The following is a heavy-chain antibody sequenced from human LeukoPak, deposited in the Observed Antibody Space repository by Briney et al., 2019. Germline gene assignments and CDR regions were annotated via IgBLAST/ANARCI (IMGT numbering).Heavy chain of an antibody. CDR1: GGSISSSSYY. J-gene: IGHJ6*02. V-gene: IGHV4-39*07. D-gene: IGHD6-13*01. CDR2: IYYSGSA. CDR3: AGEKKAAAGYYYYGMDV. Sequence: SETLSLTCTVSGGSISSSSYYWVWIRQPPGKGLEWIGSIYYSGSAFYNPSLKSQVTISVDTSSNQFSLKLSSVTAADTAVYYCAGEKKAAAGYYYYGMDVWGQGTTVTVSS.